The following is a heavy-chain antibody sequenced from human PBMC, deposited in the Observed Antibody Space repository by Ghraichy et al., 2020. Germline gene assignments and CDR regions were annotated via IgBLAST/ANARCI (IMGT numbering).Heavy chain of an antibody. CDR2: IHYSGST. J-gene: IGHJ5*02. D-gene: IGHD1-14*01. CDR1: GGSISSYY. CDR3: AREGNRYNHNDASIDP. Sequence: SETLSLTCTVSGGSISSYYWSWIRQPPGKGLEWIGYIHYSGSTNYSPSLKSRVTISVDTSKNVFSLKLSSVTAADTAVYYCAREGNRYNHNDASIDPWGQGTLVTVSS. V-gene: IGHV4-59*01.